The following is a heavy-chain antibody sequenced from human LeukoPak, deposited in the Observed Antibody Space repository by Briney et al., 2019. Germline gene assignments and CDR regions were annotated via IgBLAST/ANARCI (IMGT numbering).Heavy chain of an antibody. J-gene: IGHJ4*02. CDR1: GDSITSGNSY. Sequence: PSQTLSLTCTVSGDSITSGNSYWNWIRQHPGKGLEWIGYIFYSGTTHYNPSLKSRVFISADTSKNQFSLRLSSVTDADTAVYYCARGEGKNQLVYYFVYWGQGTPVTVSS. V-gene: IGHV4-31*03. D-gene: IGHD2-8*01. CDR2: IFYSGTT. CDR3: ARGEGKNQLVYYFVY.